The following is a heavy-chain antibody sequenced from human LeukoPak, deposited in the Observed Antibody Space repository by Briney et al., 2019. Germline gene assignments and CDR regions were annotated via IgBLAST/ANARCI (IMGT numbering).Heavy chain of an antibody. CDR3: ARGGPSSTYSYYYYGMDV. J-gene: IGHJ6*02. V-gene: IGHV1-2*02. D-gene: IGHD6-13*01. CDR2: INPNSGGT. CDR1: GYTFTGYY. Sequence: ASVKVPCKASGYTFTGYYMHWVRQAPGQGLEWMGWINPNSGGTNYAQKYQGRVTMTRDTSISTAYMELSRLRSDDTAVYYCARGGPSSTYSYYYYGMDVWGQGTTVTVSS.